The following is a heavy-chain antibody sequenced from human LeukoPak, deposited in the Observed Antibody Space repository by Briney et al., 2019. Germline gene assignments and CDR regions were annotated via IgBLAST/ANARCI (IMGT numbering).Heavy chain of an antibody. D-gene: IGHD1-1*01. J-gene: IGHJ4*02. CDR2: INPNSGGT. CDR3: ARGDGWNDDKFDY. CDR1: GYTFTGYY. Sequence: ASVTVSCTASGYTFTGYYMHWVRQPPGQGLEWMGWINPNSGGTNYAQKFQGRVTMTRDTSISTAYRELSRLRSDDTAVYYCARGDGWNDDKFDYWGQGTLVTVSS. V-gene: IGHV1-2*02.